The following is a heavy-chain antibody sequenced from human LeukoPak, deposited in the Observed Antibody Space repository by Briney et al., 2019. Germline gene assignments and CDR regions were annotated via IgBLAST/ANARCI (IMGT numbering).Heavy chain of an antibody. CDR2: IYYSGST. J-gene: IGHJ4*02. V-gene: IGHV4-30-4*08. D-gene: IGHD3-22*01. CDR3: AREYYYASSGYYFDY. Sequence: SETLSLTCTVSGGSISSGDYYWSWIRQPPGKGLEWIGYIYYSGSTYYNPSLKSRVTISVDTSKNQFSLKLSSVTAADTAVYYCAREYYYASSGYYFDYWGQGTLVTVSS. CDR1: GGSISSGDYY.